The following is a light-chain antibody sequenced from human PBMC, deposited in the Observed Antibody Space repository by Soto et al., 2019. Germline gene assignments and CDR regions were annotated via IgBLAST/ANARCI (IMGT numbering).Light chain of an antibody. CDR2: GAS. J-gene: IGKJ1*01. CDR3: QQYTIYSRT. CDR1: QRVGSSC. V-gene: IGKV3-20*01. Sequence: WTQSPYTLSVSLGDRVTITCRASQRVGSSCLAWYQQKPGQAPRLLILGASSRATGIPDRFSGSGSGADFTLTISRLQPDDFATYYCQQYTIYSRTFGHGTKVDIK.